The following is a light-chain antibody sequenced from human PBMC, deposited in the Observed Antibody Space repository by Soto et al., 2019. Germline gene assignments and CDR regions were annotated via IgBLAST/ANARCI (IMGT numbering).Light chain of an antibody. J-gene: IGLJ1*01. Sequence: LTQPASVSGSPGQSIPISCTGTSSDGGGYNYVSWYQQHPGKAPKLMIYEVSNRPSGVSNRFSGSKSGNTASLTISGLQAEDEADYYCSSYTSSSTSVFGTGTKVTVL. CDR2: EVS. CDR1: SSDGGGYNY. V-gene: IGLV2-14*01. CDR3: SSYTSSSTSV.